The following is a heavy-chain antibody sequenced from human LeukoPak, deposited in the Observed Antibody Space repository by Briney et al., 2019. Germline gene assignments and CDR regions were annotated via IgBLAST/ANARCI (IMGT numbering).Heavy chain of an antibody. V-gene: IGHV3-23*01. Sequence: GGSLRLSCAASGSVFTFSSHAVSWVRQPPGRGLEWVSSVSGGGGTTYYADSVKGRFTISRDNSKSTLYLQMNSLRAEDTAVYYCANGDAGRPSEGLDYWGRGTLVTVSS. CDR3: ANGDAGRPSEGLDY. CDR2: VSGGGGTT. D-gene: IGHD6-6*01. J-gene: IGHJ4*02. CDR1: GSVFTFSSHA.